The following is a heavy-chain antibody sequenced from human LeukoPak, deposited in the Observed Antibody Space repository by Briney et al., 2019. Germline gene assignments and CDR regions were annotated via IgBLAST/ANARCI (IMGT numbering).Heavy chain of an antibody. CDR2: ISHDGGNK. Sequence: PGGSLGLSCVASGFAFSQFPVHWVRQAPGKRLEWVAFISHDGGNKKYGDSVKGRFTISRDNSKNTVYLQMNSLRPEDTALYYCARDKSYFGSGNYHYFDSWGQGALVIVSS. V-gene: IGHV3-30*03. CDR3: ARDKSYFGSGNYHYFDS. CDR1: GFAFSQFP. J-gene: IGHJ4*02. D-gene: IGHD3-10*01.